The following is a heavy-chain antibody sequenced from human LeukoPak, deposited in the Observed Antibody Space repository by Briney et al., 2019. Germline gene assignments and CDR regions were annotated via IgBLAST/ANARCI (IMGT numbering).Heavy chain of an antibody. V-gene: IGHV4-39*07. CDR1: GGSISSSSYY. J-gene: IGHJ4*02. CDR3: ARGRPYCSGGSCYLYYFDY. Sequence: SETLSLTCTVSGGSISSSSYYWGWIRQPPGKGLEWIGSIYYSGSTYYNPSLKSRVTISVDTSKNQFSLKLSSVTAADTAVYYCARGRPYCSGGSCYLYYFDYWGQGTLVTVSS. CDR2: IYYSGST. D-gene: IGHD2-15*01.